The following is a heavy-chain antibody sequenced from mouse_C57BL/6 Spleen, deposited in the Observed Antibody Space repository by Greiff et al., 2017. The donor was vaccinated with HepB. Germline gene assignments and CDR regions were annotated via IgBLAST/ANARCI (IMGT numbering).Heavy chain of an antibody. Sequence: EVKVVDSGGGLVKPGGSLKLSCAASGFTFSSYTMSWVRQTPEKRLEWVATISGGGGNTYYPDSVKGRFTISRDNAKNTLYLQMSSLRSEDTALYYCARQGQLGFDYWGQGTTLTVSS. CDR1: GFTFSSYT. V-gene: IGHV5-9*01. J-gene: IGHJ2*01. D-gene: IGHD4-1*02. CDR2: ISGGGGNT. CDR3: ARQGQLGFDY.